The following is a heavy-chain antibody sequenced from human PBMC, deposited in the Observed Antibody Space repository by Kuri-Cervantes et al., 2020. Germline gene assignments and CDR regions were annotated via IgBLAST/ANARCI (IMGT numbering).Heavy chain of an antibody. CDR2: ISAYNGNT. V-gene: IGHV1-18*01. Sequence: ASVKVSCKASGYTFTRYGISWVRQAPGQGLEWMGWISAYNGNTNYAQKLQGRVTMTTDTSTSTAYMELRSLRSDDTDVYYCARDRGRVYGSGTFGWFDPWGQGTLVTVSS. CDR1: GYTFTRYG. CDR3: ARDRGRVYGSGTFGWFDP. J-gene: IGHJ5*02. D-gene: IGHD3-10*01.